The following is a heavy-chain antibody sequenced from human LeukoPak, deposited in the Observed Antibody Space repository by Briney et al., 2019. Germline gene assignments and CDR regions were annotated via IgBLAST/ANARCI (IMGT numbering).Heavy chain of an antibody. J-gene: IGHJ4*02. V-gene: IGHV3-53*01. Sequence: GGSLRLSCAASGFTVSSNYMSWVRQAPGKGLEWVSVIYSGGSTYYADSVKGRFTISRDSSKNTLYLQMNSLRAEDTAVYYCARDLYSGSYYVDWGQGTLVTVSS. CDR3: ARDLYSGSYYVD. CDR2: IYSGGST. D-gene: IGHD1-26*01. CDR1: GFTVSSNY.